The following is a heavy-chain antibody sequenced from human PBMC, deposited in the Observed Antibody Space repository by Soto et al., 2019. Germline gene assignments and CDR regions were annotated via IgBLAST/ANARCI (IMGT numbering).Heavy chain of an antibody. Sequence: ASETLSLTCTVSGGSISSYYWSWIRQPAGKGLEWIGRIYTSGSTNYNPSLKSRVTMSVDTSKNQFSLKLSSVTAADTAVYYCARVNIAAAATTVDYWGQGTLVTVSS. CDR3: ARVNIAAAATTVDY. CDR1: GGSISSYY. V-gene: IGHV4-4*07. D-gene: IGHD6-13*01. J-gene: IGHJ4*02. CDR2: IYTSGST.